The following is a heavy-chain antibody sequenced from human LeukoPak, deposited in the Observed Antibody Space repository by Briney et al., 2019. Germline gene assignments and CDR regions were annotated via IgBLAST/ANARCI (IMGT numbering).Heavy chain of an antibody. V-gene: IGHV4-4*07. CDR3: ARDRRYFDSSGFYSWFDP. CDR2: IYTTGYS. CDR1: GGSVSGYY. D-gene: IGHD3-22*01. Sequence: SETLSLTCTVSGGSVSGYYWSWVRQPAGKGLEWIGRIYTTGYSNYNPSLQSRVTMSVDTSKNQFSLRLTSVTAADTAVYYCARDRRYFDSSGFYSWFDPWGQGTLVTVSS. J-gene: IGHJ5*02.